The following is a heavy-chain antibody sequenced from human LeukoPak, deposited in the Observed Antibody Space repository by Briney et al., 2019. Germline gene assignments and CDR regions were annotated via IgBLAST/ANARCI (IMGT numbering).Heavy chain of an antibody. Sequence: GGSLRLSCAASGFTVSSNYMSWVRQAPGKGLEWVSVIYSGGSTYYADSVKGRFTISRDNSKNTLYLQMNSLRAEDTAVYYCARDLLAYCGGDCRDALDIWGQGTMVTVSS. CDR2: IYSGGST. J-gene: IGHJ3*02. D-gene: IGHD2-21*02. V-gene: IGHV3-66*01. CDR3: ARDLLAYCGGDCRDALDI. CDR1: GFTVSSNY.